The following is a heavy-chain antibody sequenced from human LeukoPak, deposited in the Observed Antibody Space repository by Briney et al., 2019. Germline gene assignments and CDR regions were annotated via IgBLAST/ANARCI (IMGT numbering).Heavy chain of an antibody. CDR1: GYTFTGYY. CDR2: INPNSGGT. CDR3: AKHGDILTGYHTEYFQH. J-gene: IGHJ1*01. Sequence: WASVKVSCKASGYTFTGYYMHWVRQAPGQGLEWMGWINPNSGGTNYAQKLQGRVTMTTDTSTSTAYMELRSLRSDDTAVYYCAKHGDILTGYHTEYFQHWGQSTLVTVSS. V-gene: IGHV1-2*02. D-gene: IGHD3-9*01.